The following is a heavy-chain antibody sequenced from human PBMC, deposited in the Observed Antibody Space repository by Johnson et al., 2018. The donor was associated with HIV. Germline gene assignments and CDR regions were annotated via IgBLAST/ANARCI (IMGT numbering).Heavy chain of an antibody. CDR2: ISGSGGST. CDR3: AKAGGYSSSWFGSAFDI. J-gene: IGHJ3*02. D-gene: IGHD6-13*01. CDR1: GFTFSSYA. Sequence: VQLVESGGGLVQPGGYLRLSCAASGFTFSSYAMSWVRQAPGKGLEWVSAISGSGGSTYYADSVKGRFTISRDNSRNTLYLQMNSLRAEDTAVYFCAKAGGYSSSWFGSAFDIWGQGTGVIVSA. V-gene: IGHV3-23*04.